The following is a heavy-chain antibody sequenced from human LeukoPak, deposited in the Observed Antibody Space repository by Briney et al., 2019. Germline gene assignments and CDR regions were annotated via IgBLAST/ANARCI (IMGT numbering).Heavy chain of an antibody. D-gene: IGHD3-22*01. CDR2: ITDSGGST. CDR1: GFTFSSYA. Sequence: GGSLRLSCAASGFTFSSYAMSWVPQAPGEGLEWVSAITDSGGSTYYSYYVKGRFTISRDNSKNTLYLQMNTLRAEDTAIYYCAKGSSGSRPYYFDYWGQGTLVTVSS. V-gene: IGHV3-23*01. J-gene: IGHJ4*02. CDR3: AKGSSGSRPYYFDY.